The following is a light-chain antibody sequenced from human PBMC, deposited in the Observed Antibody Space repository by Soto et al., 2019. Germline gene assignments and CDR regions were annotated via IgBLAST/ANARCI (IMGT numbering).Light chain of an antibody. V-gene: IGKV3-20*01. CDR2: GAS. J-gene: IGKJ3*01. Sequence: EIVLTQSPGTLSLSPGERATLSCRASQSISSNYLAWYQHKPGQGPRLLIYGASSRATGIPDRFSGSGSGTDFTLTISRLEPEDFALYYCQKYGSSFTVGPGTKVDIK. CDR1: QSISSNY. CDR3: QKYGSSFT.